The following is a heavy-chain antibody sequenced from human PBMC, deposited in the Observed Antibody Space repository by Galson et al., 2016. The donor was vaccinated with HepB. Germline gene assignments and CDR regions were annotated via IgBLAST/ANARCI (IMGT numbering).Heavy chain of an antibody. D-gene: IGHD3-16*01. CDR2: IRSSAFGGAT. CDR1: GFTFGEFG. V-gene: IGHV3-49*03. J-gene: IGHJ4*02. Sequence: SLRLSCAASGFTFGEFGMSWFRQAPGKGLEWVGFIRSSAFGGATEYAASVRGRFRFSRDDSKSVAYLQMDSLTTEDTAFYYCGRGRYSHAYFPCDYWGQGTLVTVSS. CDR3: GRGRYSHAYFPCDY.